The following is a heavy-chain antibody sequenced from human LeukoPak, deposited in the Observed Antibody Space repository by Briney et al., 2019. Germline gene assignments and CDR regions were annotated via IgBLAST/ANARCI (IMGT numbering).Heavy chain of an antibody. V-gene: IGHV4-38-2*01. Sequence: SETLSLTCAVSGYSISSGYYWVWIRQPPGKGLEWIGSIYHTGNTYYNPSLKSRVTISVDTSKNQFSLQLNSVTAADTAVYYCARATDYGDFNWFDPWGQRTLVTVSS. CDR2: IYHTGNT. CDR3: ARATDYGDFNWFDP. D-gene: IGHD4-17*01. CDR1: GYSISSGYY. J-gene: IGHJ5*02.